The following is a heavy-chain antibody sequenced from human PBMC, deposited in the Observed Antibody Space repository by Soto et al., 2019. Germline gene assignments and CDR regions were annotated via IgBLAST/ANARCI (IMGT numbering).Heavy chain of an antibody. CDR1: GYSFAGYW. Sequence: GESLKISCKGSGYSFAGYWITWVRQRPGKGLEWMGRIDPSDSQTYYSPSFRGHVTISATKSTTTVFLQWSSLRASDTAMYYCARQIYDSDTGPNFQYYFDSWGQGTPVTVSS. V-gene: IGHV5-10-1*01. CDR2: IDPSDSQT. J-gene: IGHJ4*02. CDR3: ARQIYDSDTGPNFQYYFDS. D-gene: IGHD3-22*01.